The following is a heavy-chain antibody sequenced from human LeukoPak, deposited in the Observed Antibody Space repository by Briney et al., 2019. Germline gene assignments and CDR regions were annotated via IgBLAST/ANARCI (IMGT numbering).Heavy chain of an antibody. J-gene: IGHJ4*02. CDR3: ARAHTPIVVVVATDY. CDR2: ISSSSSYI. Sequence: KTGGSLRLSCAASGFTFSSYSMNRVRQAPGKGLEWVSSISSSSSYIYYADSVKGRFTISRDNAKNSLYLQMNSLRAEDTAVYYCARAHTPIVVVVATDYWGQGTLVTVSS. V-gene: IGHV3-21*01. CDR1: GFTFSSYS. D-gene: IGHD2-15*01.